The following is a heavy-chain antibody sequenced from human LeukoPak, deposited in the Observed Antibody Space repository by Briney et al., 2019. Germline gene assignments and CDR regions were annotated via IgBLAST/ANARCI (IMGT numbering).Heavy chain of an antibody. J-gene: IGHJ5*02. CDR1: GGSISSYY. Sequence: SETLSLTCTVSGGSISSYYWSWIRQPPGKGLEWIGYIYYSGSTNYNPSLKSRVTISVDTSKNQFSLKLSSVTAADTAVYYCARPGGIAAAGTGYNWFDPWGQGTLVTVSS. D-gene: IGHD6-13*01. CDR2: IYYSGST. V-gene: IGHV4-59*12. CDR3: ARPGGIAAAGTGYNWFDP.